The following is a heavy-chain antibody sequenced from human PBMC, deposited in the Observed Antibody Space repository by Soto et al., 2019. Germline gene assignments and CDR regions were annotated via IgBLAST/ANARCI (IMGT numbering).Heavy chain of an antibody. Sequence: GGSLRLSCAASGFTFSSSGMHWVRQAPGKGLEWVAVISYDGSNKFYADFVKGRFTISRDNFRNTLYLQMNSLRAEDTAVYYCAKEFHSWNYFDYWGQGTLVTVSS. CDR3: AKEFHSWNYFDY. CDR1: GFTFSSSG. CDR2: ISYDGSNK. V-gene: IGHV3-30*18. D-gene: IGHD1-20*01. J-gene: IGHJ4*02.